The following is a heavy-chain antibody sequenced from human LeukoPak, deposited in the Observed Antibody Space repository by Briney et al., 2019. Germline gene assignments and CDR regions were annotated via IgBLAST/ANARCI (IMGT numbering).Heavy chain of an antibody. CDR1: SGSITSYY. CDR2: NSGST. Sequence: SETLSLTCTVSSGSITSYYWSWIRQPPGKALEWIGFNSGSTNYNPSLKSRVTISVDTSKNQFSLKVSSVTAADTAVYYCARGGAQLWSLFDYWGQGTLVTVSS. V-gene: IGHV4-59*01. CDR3: ARGGAQLWSLFDY. D-gene: IGHD5-18*01. J-gene: IGHJ4*02.